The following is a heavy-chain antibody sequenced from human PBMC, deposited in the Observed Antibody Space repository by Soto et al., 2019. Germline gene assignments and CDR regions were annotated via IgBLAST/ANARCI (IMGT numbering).Heavy chain of an antibody. CDR3: AKGYDSRGIDY. CDR1: GFTFSSYG. J-gene: IGHJ4*02. V-gene: IGHV3-30*18. D-gene: IGHD3-22*01. Sequence: QVQLVESGGGVVQPGRSLRLSCAASGFTFSSYGMHWVRQAPGKGLEWVAVISYDGSNKYYADSVKGRFTISRDNSKNTLYLQMNSLRAEDTAVYYCAKGYDSRGIDYWGQGTLVTVSS. CDR2: ISYDGSNK.